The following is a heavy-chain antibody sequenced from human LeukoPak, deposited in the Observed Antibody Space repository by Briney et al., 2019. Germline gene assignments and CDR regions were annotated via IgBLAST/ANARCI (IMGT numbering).Heavy chain of an antibody. CDR2: ISYDGSNK. Sequence: GSLRLSCAASGFTFSSYGMHWVRQAPGKGLEWVAVISYDGSNKYYADSVKGRFTISRDNSKNTLYLQMNSLRAEDTAVYYCAKDSSGVDDYYYYYGMDVWGQGTTVTVSS. D-gene: IGHD6-6*01. V-gene: IGHV3-30*18. J-gene: IGHJ6*02. CDR1: GFTFSSYG. CDR3: AKDSSGVDDYYYYYGMDV.